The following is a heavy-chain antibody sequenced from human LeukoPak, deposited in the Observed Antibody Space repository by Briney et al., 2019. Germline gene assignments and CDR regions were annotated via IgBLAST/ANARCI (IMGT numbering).Heavy chain of an antibody. Sequence: GGSPRLSCAASGFTFSSYWMHWVRQAPGKGLVWVSRINSDGSSTSYADSVKGRFTISRDNAKNTLYLQMNSLRAEDTAVYYCARESSGWYEDFDYWGQGTLVTVSS. J-gene: IGHJ4*02. CDR1: GFTFSSYW. D-gene: IGHD6-19*01. CDR3: ARESSGWYEDFDY. V-gene: IGHV3-74*01. CDR2: INSDGSST.